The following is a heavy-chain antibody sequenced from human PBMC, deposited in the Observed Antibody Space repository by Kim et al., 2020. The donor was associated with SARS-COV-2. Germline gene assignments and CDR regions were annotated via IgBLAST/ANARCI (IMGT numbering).Heavy chain of an antibody. J-gene: IGHJ5*02. V-gene: IGHV3-23*01. CDR1: GFTFSSYA. CDR3: AKGHGDIVLMGYAIRGNWFDP. CDR2: ISGSGGST. D-gene: IGHD2-8*01. Sequence: GGSLRLSCAASGFTFSSYAMSWVRQAPGKGLEWVSAISGSGGSTYYADSVKGRFTISRDNSKNTLYLQMNSLRAEDTAVYYCAKGHGDIVLMGYAIRGNWFDPWXXGTLVTVSS.